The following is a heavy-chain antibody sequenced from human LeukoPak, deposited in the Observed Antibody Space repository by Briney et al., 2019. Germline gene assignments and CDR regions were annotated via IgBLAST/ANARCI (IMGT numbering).Heavy chain of an antibody. CDR1: GFTFSSYA. CDR3: AKQLGYCSDGSCYFPY. V-gene: IGHV3-30-3*02. J-gene: IGHJ4*02. D-gene: IGHD2-15*01. CDR2: ISYDGSNK. Sequence: GGSLRLSCAASGFTFSSYAMHWVRQAPGKGLEWVAVISYDGSNKYYADSVKGRFTISRDNSKSTLCLQMNSLRAEDTAVYYCAKQLGYCSDGSCYFPYWGQGTLVTVSS.